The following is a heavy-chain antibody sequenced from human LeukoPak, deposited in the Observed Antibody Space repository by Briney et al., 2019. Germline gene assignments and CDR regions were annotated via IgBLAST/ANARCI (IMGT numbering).Heavy chain of an antibody. Sequence: ASVKVSCKASGYTFTSYGISWVRQAPGQGLEWMGWISAYNGNTNYAQKLQGRVTMTTDTSTSTAYMELRSLRSDDTAVYYCARGVEGDCSGGSCYYYYYYGMDVWGQGTTVTVSS. V-gene: IGHV1-18*01. D-gene: IGHD2-15*01. CDR3: ARGVEGDCSGGSCYYYYYYGMDV. CDR2: ISAYNGNT. J-gene: IGHJ6*02. CDR1: GYTFTSYG.